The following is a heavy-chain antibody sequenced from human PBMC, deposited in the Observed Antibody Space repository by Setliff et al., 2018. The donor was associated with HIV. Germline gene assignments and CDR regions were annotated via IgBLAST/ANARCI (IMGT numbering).Heavy chain of an antibody. V-gene: IGHV4-34*01. Sequence: SETLSLTCAVYDGSFSDYFWTWIRQRPGKGLEWIGDINHSGSTNYNPSLKSRVTISLDKSKNQFSLKLSSVTAADTAVYYCARSNYYGSGTPKGFDYWGQGTLVTASS. J-gene: IGHJ4*02. CDR3: ARSNYYGSGTPKGFDY. D-gene: IGHD3-10*01. CDR1: DGSFSDYF. CDR2: INHSGST.